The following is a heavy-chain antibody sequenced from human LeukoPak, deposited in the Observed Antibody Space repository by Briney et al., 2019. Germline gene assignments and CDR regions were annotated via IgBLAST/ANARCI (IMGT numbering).Heavy chain of an antibody. CDR2: IYSSGST. CDR3: ARGKGASSFDP. V-gene: IGHV4-4*07. J-gene: IGHJ5*02. CDR1: VGSISSYY. Sequence: SETLSLTCTVSVGSISSYYWSWIRQPAGKGLEWIGRIYSSGSTNYNPSLKSRVTMSVDTSKNQFSLKLSSVAAAGTAVYYCARGKGASSFDPWGQGTLVTVSS.